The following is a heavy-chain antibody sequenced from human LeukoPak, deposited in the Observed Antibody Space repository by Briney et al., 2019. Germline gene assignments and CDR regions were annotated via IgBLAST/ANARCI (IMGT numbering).Heavy chain of an antibody. CDR2: ITTGGYT. CDR1: GFTFSDYY. J-gene: IGHJ4*02. Sequence: PGGSLRLSCAASGFTFSDYYMSWIRQAPGKGLEWVSYITTGGYTNYADSVRGRLTISRDNAKNSLYLQMNSLRAEDTAVYYCARGGYRTVLDYWGQGTLVTVSS. D-gene: IGHD5-18*01. CDR3: ARGGYRTVLDY. V-gene: IGHV3-11*05.